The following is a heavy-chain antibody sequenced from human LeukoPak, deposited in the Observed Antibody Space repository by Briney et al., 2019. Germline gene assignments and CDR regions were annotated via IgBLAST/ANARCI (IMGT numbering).Heavy chain of an antibody. J-gene: IGHJ4*02. CDR2: INHSGST. D-gene: IGHD3-22*01. CDR3: ARIVVADFDY. Sequence: SETLSLTCAVYGGSFSGYYWSWIRQPPGKGLEWIGEINHSGSTNYDPSLKSRVTISVDTSKNQFSLKLSSVTAADTAVYYCARIVVADFDYWGQGTLVTVSS. V-gene: IGHV4-34*01. CDR1: GGSFSGYY.